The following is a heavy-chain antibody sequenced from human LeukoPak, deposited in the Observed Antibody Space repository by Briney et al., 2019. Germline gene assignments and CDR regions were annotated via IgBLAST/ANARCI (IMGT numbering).Heavy chain of an antibody. V-gene: IGHV3-23*01. D-gene: IGHD4-17*01. CDR1: GFTFSSYG. J-gene: IGHJ6*03. CDR3: AKAADYGDSARLYYYYTGV. Sequence: AGGSLRLSCAASGFTFSSYGMSWVRQAPGKGLEWVSSISGSGGSTHDADSVKGRFTISRDNSKNTLYLQMNSLRAEDTAVYHCAKAADYGDSARLYYYYTGVWGKGTTVTISS. CDR2: ISGSGGST.